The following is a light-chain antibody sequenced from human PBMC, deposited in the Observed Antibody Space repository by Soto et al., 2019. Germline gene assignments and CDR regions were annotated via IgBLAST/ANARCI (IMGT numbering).Light chain of an antibody. Sequence: DSQMTQSPSSLSGSVGDRVAITCRASQTISSWLAWYQQKPGKAPKLLIYKASTLKSGVPSRSSGSGSGTEFTLTISSLQPDDFATYYCQLYNSYSEAFGQGTKVDIK. CDR2: KAS. V-gene: IGKV1-5*03. CDR1: QTISSW. J-gene: IGKJ1*01. CDR3: QLYNSYSEA.